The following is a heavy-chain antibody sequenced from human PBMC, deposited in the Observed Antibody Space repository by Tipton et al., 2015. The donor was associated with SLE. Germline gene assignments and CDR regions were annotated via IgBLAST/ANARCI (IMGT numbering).Heavy chain of an antibody. Sequence: SLRLSCAASGFIFDDYGMAWVRQAPGKGLEWVSGINWSGGSTGYADSMKGRFTISRDNAKNFLYLQMNSLRVDDTALYYCARALPPGYYYGVDVWGQGTTVTVPS. V-gene: IGHV3-20*04. CDR3: ARALPPGYYYGVDV. J-gene: IGHJ6*02. CDR2: INWSGGST. CDR1: GFIFDDYG.